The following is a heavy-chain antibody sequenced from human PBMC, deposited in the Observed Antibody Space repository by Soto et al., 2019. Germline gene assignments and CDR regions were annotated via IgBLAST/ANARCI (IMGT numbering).Heavy chain of an antibody. V-gene: IGHV1-2*04. Sequence: GASVKVSCKASGYTFTGYYIHWVLQAPGQGLEWLGRINPKSGGTSTAQKFQGWVTMTTDTSISTASMELTRLTSDDTAIYYCARGDSTDCSNGVCSFFYNHDMDVWGQGTTVTVSS. CDR2: INPKSGGT. CDR3: ARGDSTDCSNGVCSFFYNHDMDV. CDR1: GYTFTGYY. J-gene: IGHJ6*02. D-gene: IGHD2-8*01.